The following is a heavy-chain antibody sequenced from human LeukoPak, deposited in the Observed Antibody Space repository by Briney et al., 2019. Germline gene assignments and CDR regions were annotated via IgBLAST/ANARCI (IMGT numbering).Heavy chain of an antibody. CDR1: GGSISSSSYY. CDR3: ARDRNPYDILTGTYYGMDV. J-gene: IGHJ6*02. V-gene: IGHV4-39*07. D-gene: IGHD3-9*01. Sequence: PSETLSLTCTVSGGSISSSSYYWGWIRQPPGKGLEWIGSIYYSGSTYYNPSLKSRVTISVDTSKSQFSLKLSSVTAADTAVYYCARDRNPYDILTGTYYGMDVWGQGTTVTVSS. CDR2: IYYSGST.